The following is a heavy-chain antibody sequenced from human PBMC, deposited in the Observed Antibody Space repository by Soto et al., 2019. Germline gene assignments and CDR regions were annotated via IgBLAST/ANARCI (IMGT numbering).Heavy chain of an antibody. J-gene: IGHJ5*02. D-gene: IGHD6-13*01. CDR1: GYTFTGYY. CDR3: ARAAAAAGTGSFWFDP. CDR2: INPNSGGT. Sequence: ASVKVSCNASGYTFTGYYMHWVRQAPGQGLEWMGWINPNSGGTNYAQKFQGWVTMTRDTSISTAYMELSRLRSDDTAVYYCARAAAAAGTGSFWFDPSGQGTLVTVSS. V-gene: IGHV1-2*04.